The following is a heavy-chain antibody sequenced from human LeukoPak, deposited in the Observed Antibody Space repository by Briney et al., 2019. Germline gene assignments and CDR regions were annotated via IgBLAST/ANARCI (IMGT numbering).Heavy chain of an antibody. CDR3: ATIAAEGWFDP. J-gene: IGHJ5*02. Sequence: PGGSLRLSCAASGFTFSSYGMHWVRRAPGKGLEWVAVISYDGSNKYYADSVKGRFTTSRDNSKNTLYLQMNSLRAEDTAVYYCATIAAEGWFDPWGQGTLVTVSS. CDR2: ISYDGSNK. CDR1: GFTFSSYG. D-gene: IGHD6-13*01. V-gene: IGHV3-30*03.